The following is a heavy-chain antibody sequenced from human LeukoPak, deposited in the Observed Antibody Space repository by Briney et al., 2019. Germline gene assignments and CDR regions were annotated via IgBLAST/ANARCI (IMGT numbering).Heavy chain of an antibody. CDR1: GFTFDDYA. CDR3: AKELTPITMVRGNGFDY. V-gene: IGHV3-9*01. D-gene: IGHD3-10*01. Sequence: GGSLRLSCAASGFTFDDYAMHWVRQAPGKGLEWVSGISWNSGSIGYADSVKGRFTISRDNAKNSLYLQMNSLRAEDTALYYCAKELTPITMVRGNGFDYWGQGTLVTVSS. CDR2: ISWNSGSI. J-gene: IGHJ4*02.